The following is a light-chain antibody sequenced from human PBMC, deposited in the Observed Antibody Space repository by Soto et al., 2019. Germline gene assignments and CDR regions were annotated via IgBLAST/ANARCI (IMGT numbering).Light chain of an antibody. CDR2: AAS. Sequence: DIQMTQSPPSLSASVGDRVTITCRASQGIRNFVAWYQQKPGKAPKLLIYAASTLQSGVPSRLSGSGSGTDFTLTINSLQPQDVATYSCQKYSSVPVFGPGTKVEIK. J-gene: IGKJ3*01. CDR3: QKYSSVPV. CDR1: QGIRNF. V-gene: IGKV1-27*01.